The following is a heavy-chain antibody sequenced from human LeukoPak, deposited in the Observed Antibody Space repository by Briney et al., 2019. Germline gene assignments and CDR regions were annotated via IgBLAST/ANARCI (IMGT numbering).Heavy chain of an antibody. CDR1: GFTFSSYW. D-gene: IGHD6-13*01. V-gene: IGHV3-7*02. CDR3: SRHTSSWHAMDV. Sequence: GGSLRLSCAASGFTFSSYWMRWVRQAPGKGLEWVATIKEDGSEKYYVDSVKGRFTISRDNAKSSLYLQMNSLRAEDTAVYYCSRHTSSWHAMDVWGQGTTITVSS. J-gene: IGHJ6*02. CDR2: IKEDGSEK.